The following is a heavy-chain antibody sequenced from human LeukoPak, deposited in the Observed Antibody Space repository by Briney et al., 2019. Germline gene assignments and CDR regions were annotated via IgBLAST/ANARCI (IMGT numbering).Heavy chain of an antibody. CDR1: GGSTSSYY. CDR2: IYYSGST. CDR3: ARVFHKNWFDP. V-gene: IGHV4-59*01. J-gene: IGHJ5*02. Sequence: SETLSLTCTVSGGSTSSYYWSWIRQPPGKGLEWIGYIYYSGSTNYNPSLKSRVTISVDTSKNQFSLKLSSVTAADTAVYYCARVFHKNWFDPWGQGTLVTVSS.